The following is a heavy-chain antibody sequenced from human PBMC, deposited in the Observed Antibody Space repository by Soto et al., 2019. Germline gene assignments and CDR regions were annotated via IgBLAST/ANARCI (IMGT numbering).Heavy chain of an antibody. CDR2: IIPIIGVT. CDR1: GDTFNSYV. CDR3: ARESLGAKGADH. V-gene: IGHV1-69*17. D-gene: IGHD3-16*01. Sequence: QVQLVQSGAEVKRPGSSVKVSCESSGDTFNSYVISWVRQAPGQGLEWMGGIIPIIGVTHYAQKFQGRVTISALSSTGTAYMELTNLGFEDAALYYCARESLGAKGADHWGQGTVVTVSA. J-gene: IGHJ4*02.